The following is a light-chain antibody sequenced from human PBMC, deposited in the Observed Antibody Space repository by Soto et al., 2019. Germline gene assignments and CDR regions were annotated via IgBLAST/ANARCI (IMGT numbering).Light chain of an antibody. Sequence: DIQLTQSPSLLSASIGDRVTITCRASQSISSYLNWYQQKPGKAPKLLIYAASSLQSGVPSRFSGSGSGTDFTLTISCLQSEDFATYYCQQYYSYPITFGQGTRLEIK. V-gene: IGKV1-39*01. CDR3: QQYYSYPIT. CDR2: AAS. CDR1: QSISSY. J-gene: IGKJ5*01.